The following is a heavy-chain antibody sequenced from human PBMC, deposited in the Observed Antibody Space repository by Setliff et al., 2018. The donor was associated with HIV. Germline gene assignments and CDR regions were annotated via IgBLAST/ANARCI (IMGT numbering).Heavy chain of an antibody. V-gene: IGHV4-31*03. CDR2: IYYSGST. CDR3: ARGYSSSLGWFDP. CDR1: GGSITSGGYY. Sequence: KPSETLSLTCTVSGGSITSGGYYWSWIRQHPGKGLEWIGYIYYSGSTYYNPSLKSRVSISVDTSKNQFSLKLSSVTAADTAVYYCARGYSSSLGWFDPWGQGTLVTVSS. J-gene: IGHJ5*02. D-gene: IGHD6-6*01.